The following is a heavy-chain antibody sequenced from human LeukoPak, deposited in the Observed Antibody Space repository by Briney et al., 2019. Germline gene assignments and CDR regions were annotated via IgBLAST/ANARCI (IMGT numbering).Heavy chain of an antibody. CDR3: AIRYSGSYNDY. D-gene: IGHD1-26*01. V-gene: IGHV5-51*01. CDR2: FFPGDSDI. J-gene: IGHJ4*02. Sequence: GESLKISCKGSGYSFTNYWIGWVRQMPGKGLEWMGIFFPGDSDIRYSPSFQGQVTISADKAISTAYLQWSSLRASDTAMYYCAIRYSGSYNDYWGQGTLVTVSS. CDR1: GYSFTNYW.